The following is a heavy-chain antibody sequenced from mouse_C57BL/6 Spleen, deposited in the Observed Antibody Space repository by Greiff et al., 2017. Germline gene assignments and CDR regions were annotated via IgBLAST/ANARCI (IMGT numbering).Heavy chain of an antibody. J-gene: IGHJ2*01. CDR2: ISDGGSYT. CDR3: ARENGLDYAPYFDY. D-gene: IGHD6-5*01. CDR1: GFTFSSYA. V-gene: IGHV5-4*01. Sequence: EVKLMESGGGLVKPGGSLKLSCAASGFTFSSYAMSWVRQTPEQRLEWVATISDGGSYTYYPDNVKGRFTISRDNAKNNLYLQMSHLKSDDTAMYYCARENGLDYAPYFDYWGQGTTLTVSS.